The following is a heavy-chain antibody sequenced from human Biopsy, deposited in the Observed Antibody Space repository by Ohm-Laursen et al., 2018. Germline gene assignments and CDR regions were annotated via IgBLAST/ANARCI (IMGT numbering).Heavy chain of an antibody. CDR1: GYTFISSS. V-gene: IGHV1-18*01. CDR3: ARGEVTFGELIVSLDS. Sequence: ASVTVSCQTSGYTFISSSINWARQAPGHGLEWMGWIRPLNGDTKYGQKFQDRVTMTTDTSTSTVYMELTSLRSDDTAVYYCARGEVTFGELIVSLDSWGQGTLVTVSS. J-gene: IGHJ4*02. CDR2: IRPLNGDT. D-gene: IGHD3-16*02.